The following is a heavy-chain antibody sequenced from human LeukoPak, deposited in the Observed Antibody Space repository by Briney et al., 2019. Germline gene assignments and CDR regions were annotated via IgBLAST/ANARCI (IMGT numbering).Heavy chain of an antibody. V-gene: IGHV3-23*01. J-gene: IGHJ4*02. Sequence: GGSLRPSCAASGFTFSSYAMSWVRQAPGKGLEWVSGISGSGGNTYYADSVKGRFTISRDDSKNTLYLQMNSLRAEDTALYYCAKDGAVAGTTPYYFDYWGQGTLVTVSS. CDR2: ISGSGGNT. CDR1: GFTFSSYA. D-gene: IGHD6-19*01. CDR3: AKDGAVAGTTPYYFDY.